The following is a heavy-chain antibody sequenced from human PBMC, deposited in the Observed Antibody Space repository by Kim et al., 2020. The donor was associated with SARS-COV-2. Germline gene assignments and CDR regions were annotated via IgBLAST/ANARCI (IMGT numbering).Heavy chain of an antibody. CDR1: GFTFSSYW. V-gene: IGHV3-74*01. D-gene: IGHD2-2*02. J-gene: IGHJ4*02. CDR3: ARGPYMYTYTIDS. Sequence: GGSLRLSCAASGFTFSSYWMHWVRQAPGKGLVWVSRIKSDGSTTAYADSVKGRFTVSRDNAKNTLYLQMNSLRAEDTAVYFCARGPYMYTYTIDSWGQGTLVTVSS. CDR2: IKSDGSTT.